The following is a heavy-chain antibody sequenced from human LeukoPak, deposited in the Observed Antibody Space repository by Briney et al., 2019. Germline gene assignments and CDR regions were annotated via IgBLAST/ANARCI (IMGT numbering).Heavy chain of an antibody. V-gene: IGHV3-15*01. Sequence: GGPLRLSCAASGFAFSNAWMNWVRHTPGKGLEWLGRIKGITEGGTVEYAAPVKGRFTISRDDSKNTLYLQMNSLKTEDTAVYYCATRRYYWGQGTLVTVSS. CDR2: IKGITEGGTV. J-gene: IGHJ4*02. CDR1: GFAFSNAW. CDR3: ATRRYY.